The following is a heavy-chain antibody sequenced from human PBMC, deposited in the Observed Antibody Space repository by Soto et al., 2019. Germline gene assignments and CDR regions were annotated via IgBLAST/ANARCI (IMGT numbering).Heavy chain of an antibody. J-gene: IGHJ6*02. CDR1: GGSIRTIY. V-gene: IGHV4-4*07. Sequence: QVQLQESGPGLVKPSETLSLRCSVSGGSIRTIYWTWVRQPAGKGLEWIGRIHTSGSSSYNPSLERRVSMSIDTPTNHFSLKLKSVTVADTAVYFCARESRDSGDGLDVWGQGTAVTVSS. CDR3: ARESRDSGDGLDV. CDR2: IHTSGSS. D-gene: IGHD2-15*01.